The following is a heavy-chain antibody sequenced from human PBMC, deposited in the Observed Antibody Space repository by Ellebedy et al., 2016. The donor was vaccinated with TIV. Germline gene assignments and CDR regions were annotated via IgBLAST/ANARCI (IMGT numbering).Heavy chain of an antibody. Sequence: SETLSLXCTVSGGSISSGYYWGWIRQPPGKGLEWIGSIYHSGSTYYNPSLKSRVTISVDTSKNQFSLKLSSVTAADTAVYYCARASLYGTNWFDPWGQGTLVTVSS. CDR2: IYHSGST. CDR3: ARASLYGTNWFDP. CDR1: GGSISSGYY. J-gene: IGHJ5*02. V-gene: IGHV4-38-2*02. D-gene: IGHD2-2*02.